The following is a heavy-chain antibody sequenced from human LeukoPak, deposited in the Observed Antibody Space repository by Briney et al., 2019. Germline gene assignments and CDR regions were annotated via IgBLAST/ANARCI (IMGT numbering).Heavy chain of an antibody. CDR3: ASVDTAMVFDY. J-gene: IGHJ4*02. V-gene: IGHV1-46*01. CDR2: INPSGGST. Sequence: ASVKVSCKASGYTFTSYYMHWVRQAPGQGLGWMGIINPSGGSTSYAQKFQGRVTMTRDTSTSTVYMELSSLRSEDTAVYYCASVDTAMVFDYWGQGTLVTVSS. D-gene: IGHD5-18*01. CDR1: GYTFTSYY.